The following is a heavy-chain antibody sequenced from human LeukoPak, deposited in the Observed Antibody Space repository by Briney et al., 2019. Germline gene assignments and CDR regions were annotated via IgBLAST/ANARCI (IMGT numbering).Heavy chain of an antibody. J-gene: IGHJ4*02. CDR2: IYYSGST. Sequence: PSETLSLTCTVSGGSVSSGSYYWSWIRQPPGKGLEWIGYIYYSGSTNYNPSLKSRVTISVDTSKNQFSLKLSSVTAADTAVYYCARASSGYYYLFDYWGQGTLVTVSS. D-gene: IGHD3-22*01. CDR1: GGSVSSGSYY. CDR3: ARASSGYYYLFDY. V-gene: IGHV4-61*01.